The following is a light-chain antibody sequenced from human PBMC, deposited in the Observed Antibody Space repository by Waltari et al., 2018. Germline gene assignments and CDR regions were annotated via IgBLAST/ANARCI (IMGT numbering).Light chain of an antibody. CDR2: HAS. V-gene: IGKV1-33*01. Sequence: DIQMTQSPSSLSASVGDRVTITCQASQDISNYLNWYQQKLGKAPKLLIYHASNLEAGVPSRFSGSGSGTDFNFTINSLQPEDIATYYCQQYDNLPLTFGGGTKVENK. CDR3: QQYDNLPLT. J-gene: IGKJ4*01. CDR1: QDISNY.